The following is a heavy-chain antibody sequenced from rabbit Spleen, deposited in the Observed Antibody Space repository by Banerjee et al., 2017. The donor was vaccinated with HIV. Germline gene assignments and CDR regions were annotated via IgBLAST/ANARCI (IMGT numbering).Heavy chain of an antibody. J-gene: IGHJ4*01. D-gene: IGHD1-1*01. Sequence: QEQLEESGGGLVKPEGSLTLTCKASGFSFSDRDVMCWVRQAPGKGLEWIACINTATGKAVYASWAKGRFTISKTSSTTVTLQMTSLTVADTATYFCARDLAAWNSGSYAFNLWGPGTLVTVS. V-gene: IGHV1S45*01. CDR1: GFSFSDRDV. CDR3: ARDLAAWNSGSYAFNL. CDR2: INTATGKA.